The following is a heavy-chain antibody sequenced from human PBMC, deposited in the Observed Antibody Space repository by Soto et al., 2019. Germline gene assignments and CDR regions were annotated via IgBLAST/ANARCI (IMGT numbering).Heavy chain of an antibody. V-gene: IGHV3-53*02. CDR3: VRHYSAMGG. CDR2: IYSDNNT. Sequence: EVQLVETGGDLIQPGGSLRLSCAASGFTVSSDSMTWVRQAPGKGLEWISIIYSDNNTDYADSVKGRFSISRDTSNNILYLQMNSLRAEDTADYYCVRHYSAMGGWGQGTTVTVSS. J-gene: IGHJ6*02. CDR1: GFTVSSDS.